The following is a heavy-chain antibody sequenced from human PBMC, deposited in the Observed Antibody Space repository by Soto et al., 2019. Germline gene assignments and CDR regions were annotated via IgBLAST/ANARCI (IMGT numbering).Heavy chain of an antibody. CDR1: GGTFSSYA. V-gene: IGHV1-69*01. J-gene: IGHJ6*02. D-gene: IGHD6-13*01. CDR3: ARRIAAAGLWEKDYYYYYGMDV. Sequence: QVQLVQSGAEVKKPGSSVKVSCKASGGTFSSYAISWVRQAPGQGLEWMGGIIPIFGTANYAQKFQGRVTIPADESTSTGYMELSSLRSEDTAVYYCARRIAAAGLWEKDYYYYYGMDVWGQGTTVTVSS. CDR2: IIPIFGTA.